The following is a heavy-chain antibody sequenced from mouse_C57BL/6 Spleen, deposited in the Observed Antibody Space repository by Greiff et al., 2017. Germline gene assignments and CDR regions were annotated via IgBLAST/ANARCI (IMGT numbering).Heavy chain of an antibody. D-gene: IGHD2-4*01. CDR2: IDPETGGT. CDR1: GYTFTDYE. J-gene: IGHJ2*01. V-gene: IGHV1-15*01. Sequence: VQLQQSGAELVRPGASVTLSCKASGYTFTDYEMHWVKQTPVHGLEWIGAIDPETGGTAYTQKFKGKAILTADKSSSTAYMELRSLTSEDSAVYYCTRYDYDGYYFDDWGQGATLTVSS. CDR3: TRYDYDGYYFDD.